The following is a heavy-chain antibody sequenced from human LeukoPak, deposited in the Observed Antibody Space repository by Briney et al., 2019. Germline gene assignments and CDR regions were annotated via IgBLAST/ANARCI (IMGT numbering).Heavy chain of an antibody. CDR1: GYSFTTYW. D-gene: IGHD3-10*01. Sequence: GESLKISCKGSGYSFTTYWIGWVRQIPGKGLEWMGIIYPAESDTRYSPSFQGQVTISADKSISTVYLQWGSLKASDTAMYYCARQPGAGWFDPWGQGTLVTVSS. CDR2: IYPAESDT. J-gene: IGHJ5*02. V-gene: IGHV5-51*01. CDR3: ARQPGAGWFDP.